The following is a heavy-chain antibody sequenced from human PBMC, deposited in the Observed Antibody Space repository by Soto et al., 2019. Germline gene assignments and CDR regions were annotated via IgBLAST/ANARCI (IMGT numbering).Heavy chain of an antibody. J-gene: IGHJ4*02. CDR1: GFIFNSYS. CDR2: INSGSTSV. Sequence: EVQLVESGGGLVQHGGSLRLSCVASGFIFNSYSMNWVRQAPGKGLEWISYINSGSTSVFYADSVKGRFSISRDNAKNSLYLQMNSLRAEGTAVYYCASSASPDAYWGQGTLVTVSS. D-gene: IGHD1-26*01. CDR3: ASSASPDAY. V-gene: IGHV3-48*01.